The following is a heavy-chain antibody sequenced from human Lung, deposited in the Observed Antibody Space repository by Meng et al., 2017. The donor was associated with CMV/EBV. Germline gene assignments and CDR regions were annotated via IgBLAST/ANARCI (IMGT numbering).Heavy chain of an antibody. CDR2: IPNDGSNE. J-gene: IGHJ6*02. CDR1: GFSLSIYV. D-gene: IGHD6-13*01. Sequence: GGSLRLSCEASGFSLSIYVMHWFRKAPGKGLEWVALIPNDGSNEYYADSVECRFTISRDNFKNTLYLQMNSLRTEDTAVYYCATVISSYSSTWEYNLYYAYYGMDDWGHGTTVTVSS. V-gene: IGHV3-30-3*01. CDR3: ATVISSYSSTWEYNLYYAYYGMDD.